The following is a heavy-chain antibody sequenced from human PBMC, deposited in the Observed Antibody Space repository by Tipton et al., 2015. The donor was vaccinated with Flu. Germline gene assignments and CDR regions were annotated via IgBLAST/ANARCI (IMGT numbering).Heavy chain of an antibody. CDR2: VFRSGSG. CDR1: GDAIRGDYL. J-gene: IGHJ4*02. Sequence: LRLSCSVSGDAIRGDYLWGWIRQPPGRGLEWIGNVFRSGSGYLNPSLKSRVIISVDTSKNQFSLKATSLTAADTAIYYCARKVTKSRHSLNYIDYWGQGTLVTVSS. V-gene: IGHV4-38-2*01. CDR3: ARKVTKSRHSLNYIDY. D-gene: IGHD2-21*02.